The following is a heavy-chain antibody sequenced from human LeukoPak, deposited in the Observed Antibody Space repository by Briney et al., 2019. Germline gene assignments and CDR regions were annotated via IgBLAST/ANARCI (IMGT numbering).Heavy chain of an antibody. D-gene: IGHD5-24*01. CDR1: GFTFSTYG. CDR3: ARGMATIDGYYYYMDV. V-gene: IGHV3-21*01. Sequence: PGGSLRLSCAASGFTFSTYGMHWVRQAPGKGLEWVSSISGSSSYIYYADSVKGRFTISRDNAKNSLYLQMSSLRAEDTAVYYCARGMATIDGYYYYMDVWGKGTTVTVSS. J-gene: IGHJ6*03. CDR2: ISGSSSYI.